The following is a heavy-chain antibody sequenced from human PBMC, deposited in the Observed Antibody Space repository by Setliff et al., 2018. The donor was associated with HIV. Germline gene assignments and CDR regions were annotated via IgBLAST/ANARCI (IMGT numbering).Heavy chain of an antibody. CDR3: ARGLGRGSSEYYYYYYYMDV. D-gene: IGHD2-2*01. V-gene: IGHV4-59*02. J-gene: IGHJ6*03. Sequence: SETLSLTCAVSGDSVSSYYWTWIRQPPGKGLEWIGYFYYSGGTRYNPSLESRVTISVDMSKNQFSLKLSSVTAADTAVYYYARGLGRGSSEYYYYYYYMDVWGKGTTVTVSS. CDR2: FYYSGGT. CDR1: GDSVSSYY.